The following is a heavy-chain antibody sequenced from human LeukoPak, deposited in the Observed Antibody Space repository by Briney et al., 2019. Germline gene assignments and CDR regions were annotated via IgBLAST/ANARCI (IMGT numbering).Heavy chain of an antibody. D-gene: IGHD2-2*01. J-gene: IGHJ3*02. CDR3: ARGLGSSTSRHTFDI. V-gene: IGHV3-30*04. CDR1: GFTFSSYA. Sequence: PGGSLRLSCAASGFTFSSYAMHWVRQAPGKGLEWVALISYDGSNKHYADSVKGRFTISRDNSKNTLYLQMNSLSAEDTAIYYCARGLGSSTSRHTFDIWGQGTMVTVSS. CDR2: ISYDGSNK.